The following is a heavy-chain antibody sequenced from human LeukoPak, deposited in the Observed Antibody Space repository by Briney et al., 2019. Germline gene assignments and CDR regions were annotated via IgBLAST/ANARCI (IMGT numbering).Heavy chain of an antibody. CDR1: GYSFPSYW. D-gene: IGHD6-13*01. V-gene: IGHV5-51*01. CDR2: VYPGDSDT. CDR3: ARQGEQQAFDI. Sequence: GESLKISCKGSGYSFPSYWIGWVRQMPGKGLEWMGIVYPGDSDTRYSPSLQGQVTFSADKSISTAYLQWSSLKASDTAMYYCARQGEQQAFDIWGQGTTVTVSS. J-gene: IGHJ3*02.